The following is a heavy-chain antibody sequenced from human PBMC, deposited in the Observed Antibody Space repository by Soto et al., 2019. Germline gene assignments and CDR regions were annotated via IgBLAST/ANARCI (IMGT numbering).Heavy chain of an antibody. J-gene: IGHJ4*02. V-gene: IGHV3-23*01. CDR3: AKEPLLSGWYYFDY. Sequence: GGSLRLSCAACGLTFSIYAMTWVRQAQGKGLEWVSAISDSGGSTYYADSVKGRFTISRDNSKNTLYLQMNSLTAEDTAVYYCAKEPLLSGWYYFDYWGQGTLVTVSS. D-gene: IGHD6-19*01. CDR1: GLTFSIYA. CDR2: ISDSGGST.